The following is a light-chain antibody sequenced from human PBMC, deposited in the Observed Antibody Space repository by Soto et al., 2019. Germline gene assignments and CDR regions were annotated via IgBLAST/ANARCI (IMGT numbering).Light chain of an antibody. CDR3: QVWDNSSDHYI. CDR2: DDS. Sequence: SYELTQPASVSVAPGQTASITCGGNNIGSKGVHWYQQKPGQAPVLVLHDDSDRPSGIPERFSGSNSGNTATLTISRVEAGDEADYFWQVWDNSSDHYIFGTGTKVTVL. J-gene: IGLJ1*01. V-gene: IGLV3-21*02. CDR1: NIGSKG.